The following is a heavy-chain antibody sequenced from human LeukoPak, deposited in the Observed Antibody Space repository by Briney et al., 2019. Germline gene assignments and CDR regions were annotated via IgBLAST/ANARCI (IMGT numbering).Heavy chain of an antibody. D-gene: IGHD6-6*01. CDR3: ARGLIAARWGRRYYFDY. CDR2: IHTSGST. V-gene: IGHV4-61*02. CDR1: DDSISSGSYY. J-gene: IGHJ4*02. Sequence: SETLSLTCTVSDDSISSGSYYWTWIRQPAGKGLEWIGRIHTSGSTNYNPSLKSRVTISVDTSKTQFSLKLTSVTAADTAVYYCARGLIAARWGRRYYFDYWGQGTLVTVSS.